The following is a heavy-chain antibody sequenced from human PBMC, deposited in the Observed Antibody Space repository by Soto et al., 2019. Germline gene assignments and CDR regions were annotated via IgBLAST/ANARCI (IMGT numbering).Heavy chain of an antibody. V-gene: IGHV1-18*04. CDR3: ARDPVWGSYRSHFDY. CDR2: ISAYNGNT. CDR1: GYTFTSYG. Sequence: APVKVSCKASGYTFTSYGISWVRQAPGQGLEWMGWISAYNGNTNYAQKLQGRVTMTTDTSTSTAYMELRSLRSDDTAVYYCARDPVWGSYRSHFDYWGQGTLVTVSS. D-gene: IGHD3-16*02. J-gene: IGHJ4*02.